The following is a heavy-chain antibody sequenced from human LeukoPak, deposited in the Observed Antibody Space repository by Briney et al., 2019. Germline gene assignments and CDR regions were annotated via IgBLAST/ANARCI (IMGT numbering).Heavy chain of an antibody. CDR1: GYTFTSYA. J-gene: IGHJ6*02. CDR3: ASRTAAAAPSYYYYYYGMDV. Sequence: ASVKVSCKASGYTFTSYAMNWVRQSPGQGLEWMGWINTNTGNPTYAQGFTGRFVFSLDTSVSTAYLQISSLKAEDTAVYYCASRTAAAAPSYYYYYYGMDVWGQGTTVTVSS. V-gene: IGHV7-4-1*02. CDR2: INTNTGNP. D-gene: IGHD6-13*01.